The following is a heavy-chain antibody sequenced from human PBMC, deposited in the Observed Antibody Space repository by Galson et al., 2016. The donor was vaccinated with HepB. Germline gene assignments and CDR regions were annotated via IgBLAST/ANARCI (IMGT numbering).Heavy chain of an antibody. V-gene: IGHV1-46*01. CDR1: GYTFTSYY. CDR2: INPSGGIT. J-gene: IGHJ5*02. D-gene: IGHD6-19*01. CDR3: ARDGSSQQNWLDP. Sequence: SCKASGYTFTSYYMHWVRQAPGQGLEWMGIINPSGGITTYAQKFQGRVTMTRDTSTSTVYMELSSLRSEDTAVYYCARDGSSQQNWLDPCDQGTLVTVSS.